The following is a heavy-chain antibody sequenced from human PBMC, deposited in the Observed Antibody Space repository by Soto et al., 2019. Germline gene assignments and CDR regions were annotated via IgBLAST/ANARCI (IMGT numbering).Heavy chain of an antibody. CDR2: IHYDGRT. CDR1: GGSISTNSHY. D-gene: IGHD4-17*01. V-gene: IGHV4-39*01. J-gene: IGHJ4*02. CDR3: ARHLCNYGDWAFDH. Sequence: QLQLQESGPGLVKPSETLSLTCTVSGGSISTNSHYWAWIRKPPGKGLEWIASIHYDGRTYYNPPLKSRGTVSLYTSRNRFSLILISVTASDAAIYYCARHLCNYGDWAFDHWGQGSLVTISS.